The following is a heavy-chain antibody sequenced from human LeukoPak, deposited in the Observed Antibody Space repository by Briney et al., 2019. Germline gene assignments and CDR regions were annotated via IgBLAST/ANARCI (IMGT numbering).Heavy chain of an antibody. CDR2: ISNDGNNN. CDR1: GFTFSGHA. V-gene: IGHV3-30-3*01. J-gene: IGHJ4*02. D-gene: IGHD6-19*01. CDR3: ARDIGVGGTVGIPDY. Sequence: HPGGSPRLSCAASGFTFSGHAMHWVRQAPGKGLECVAAISNDGNNNHHTDSVKGRFTISRDNSKNTLYLQMSSLRTEDTAVYYCARDIGVGGTVGIPDYWGQGILVTVSS.